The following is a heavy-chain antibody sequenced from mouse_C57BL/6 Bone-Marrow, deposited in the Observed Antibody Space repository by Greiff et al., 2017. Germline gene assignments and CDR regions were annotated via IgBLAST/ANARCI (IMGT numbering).Heavy chain of an antibody. V-gene: IGHV1-50*01. Sequence: QVQLQQPGAELVKPGASVKLSCKASGYTFTSYWMQWVKQRPGQGLEWIGEIDPSDSYTNYNQKFKGKATLTVDTSSSTAYMQLSSRTSEDSAVYYCARYGSSLWYFDVWGTGTTVTVSS. CDR3: ARYGSSLWYFDV. J-gene: IGHJ1*03. CDR2: IDPSDSYT. CDR1: GYTFTSYW. D-gene: IGHD1-1*01.